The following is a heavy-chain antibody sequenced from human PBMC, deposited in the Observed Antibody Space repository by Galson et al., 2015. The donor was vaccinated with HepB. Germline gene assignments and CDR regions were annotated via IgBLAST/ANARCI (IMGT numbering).Heavy chain of an antibody. J-gene: IGHJ4*02. V-gene: IGHV1-46*01. CDR2: INPSGGST. CDR1: GCTFTSYY. D-gene: IGHD3-9*01. CDR3: ARAPHYDTFSMQV. Sequence: SVKVSCKASGCTFTSYYMHWVRQAPGQGLEWMGIINPSGGSTSYAQKFQGRVTMTRDTSTSTVYMELSSLRSEDTAVYYCARAPHYDTFSMQVWGQGTLVTVSS.